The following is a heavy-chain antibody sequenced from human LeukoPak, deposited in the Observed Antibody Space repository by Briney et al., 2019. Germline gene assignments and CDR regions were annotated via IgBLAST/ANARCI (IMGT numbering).Heavy chain of an antibody. D-gene: IGHD6-25*01. V-gene: IGHV4-59*08. J-gene: IGHJ3*02. CDR3: ARPAGPQAFDI. Sequence: PSETLSLTCTVSGGSISSYYWSWIRQPPGKGLEWIGYIYYSGSTNYNPSLKSRVTISVDTSKNQFSLKLSSVTAADTAVYYCARPAGPQAFDIWGQGTMVTVSS. CDR1: GGSISSYY. CDR2: IYYSGST.